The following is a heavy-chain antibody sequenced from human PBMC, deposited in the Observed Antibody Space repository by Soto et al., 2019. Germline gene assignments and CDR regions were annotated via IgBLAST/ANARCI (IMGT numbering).Heavy chain of an antibody. V-gene: IGHV3-30*18. J-gene: IGHJ4*02. CDR2: ISYDGSNK. Sequence: GGSLRLSCAASGFTFSSYGMHWVRQAPGKGLEWVAVISYDGSNKYYADSVKGRFTISRDNSKNTLYLQMNSLRAEDTAVYYCAKNKYGSGYYYYFDYWGQGTLVTVSS. D-gene: IGHD3-22*01. CDR1: GFTFSSYG. CDR3: AKNKYGSGYYYYFDY.